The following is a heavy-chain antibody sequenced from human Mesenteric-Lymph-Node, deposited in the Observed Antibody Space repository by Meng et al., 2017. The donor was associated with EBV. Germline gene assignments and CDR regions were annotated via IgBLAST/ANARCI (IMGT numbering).Heavy chain of an antibody. CDR1: GFPFSSYA. CDR3: AKGVTMSLRGF. CDR2: ISGSGGTT. V-gene: IGHV3-23*01. Sequence: EVQLLESGGGLVQPGGSLRLSCAASGFPFSSYAMTWVRQAPGKGPEWVSTISGSGGTTYYADSVKGRFTIYRDNSKNTLYLQVNSLRAEDTAVYYCAKGVTMSLRGFWGQGTLVTVAS. J-gene: IGHJ4*02. D-gene: IGHD3-10*02.